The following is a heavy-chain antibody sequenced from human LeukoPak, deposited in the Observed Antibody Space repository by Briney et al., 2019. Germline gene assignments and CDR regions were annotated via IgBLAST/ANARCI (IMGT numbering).Heavy chain of an antibody. CDR2: IHYSGST. V-gene: IGHV4-59*01. CDR3: ARCFWSGYYDYYYGMDV. J-gene: IGHJ6*02. CDR1: GGSISSYY. Sequence: SETLSLTCTVPGGSISSYYWSWIRQPPGKGLEWIGYIHYSGSTNYNPSLKSRVTISVDTSKNQFSLKLSSVTAADTAVYYCARCFWSGYYDYYYGMDVWGQGTTVTVSS. D-gene: IGHD3-3*01.